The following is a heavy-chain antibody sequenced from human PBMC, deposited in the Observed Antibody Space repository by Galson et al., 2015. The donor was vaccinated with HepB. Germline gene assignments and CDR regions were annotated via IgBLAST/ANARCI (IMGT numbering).Heavy chain of an antibody. CDR1: GYTFISYG. CDR3: ARDFYCSGGSCFNWFDP. V-gene: IGHV1-18*04. CDR2: ISTYNGNT. D-gene: IGHD2-15*01. J-gene: IGHJ5*02. Sequence: SVKVSCKASGYTFISYGISWVRQAPGQGLEWMGWISTYNGNTNYAQKLQGRVTMTTDTSTSTAYMELRSLRSDDTAMYYCARDFYCSGGSCFNWFDPWGQGTLVTVSS.